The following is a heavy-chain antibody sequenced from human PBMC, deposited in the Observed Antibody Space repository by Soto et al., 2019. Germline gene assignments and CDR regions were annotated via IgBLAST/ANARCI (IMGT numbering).Heavy chain of an antibody. CDR3: ARSSDGSGSYSFDYFDY. CDR2: IYYSGST. V-gene: IGHV4-59*12. J-gene: IGHJ4*02. D-gene: IGHD3-10*01. CDR1: GGSISSYY. Sequence: PSETLSLTCTVSGGSISSYYWIWIRQPPGEGLEWIGYIYYSGSTNYNPSLKSRVTISVDTSKNQFSLKLSSVTAADTAVYYCARSSDGSGSYSFDYFDYWGQGTLVTVSS.